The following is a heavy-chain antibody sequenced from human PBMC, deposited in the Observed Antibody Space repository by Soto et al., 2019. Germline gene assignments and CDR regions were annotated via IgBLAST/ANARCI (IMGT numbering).Heavy chain of an antibody. V-gene: IGHV3-11*01. CDR2: ISSSFLTL. J-gene: IGHJ4*02. CDR1: GFTFSNYY. D-gene: IGHD4-4*01. CDR3: AKDSNKYSSSLRGRYFDY. Sequence: LRLSCAASGFTFSNYYMSWIRQAPGKGLEWVSDISSSFLTLHYAESVKDRFTISRDNSKNTLLLQMNSLGAEDTAVYYCAKDSNKYSSSLRGRYFDYWGQGIGVTVSS.